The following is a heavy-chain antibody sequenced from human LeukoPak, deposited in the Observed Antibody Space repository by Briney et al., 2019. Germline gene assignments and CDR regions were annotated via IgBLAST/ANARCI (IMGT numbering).Heavy chain of an antibody. J-gene: IGHJ3*02. CDR3: VKDLTFAQLRGLGSFDI. Sequence: PGGSLRLSCAASGFTFSSYGMHWVRQDPGKGLEWVAVISYDGSNKYYVDSVKGRFTISRDNSKNTLYLQMNRLRAEDTAVYYCVKDLTFAQLRGLGSFDIWGQGTMVTVSS. CDR2: ISYDGSNK. CDR1: GFTFSSYG. D-gene: IGHD5-24*01. V-gene: IGHV3-30*18.